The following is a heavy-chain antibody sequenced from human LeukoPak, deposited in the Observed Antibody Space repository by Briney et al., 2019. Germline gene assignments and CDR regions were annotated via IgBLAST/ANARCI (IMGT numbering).Heavy chain of an antibody. CDR2: ISAYNGNT. D-gene: IGHD3-10*01. CDR3: AKDRWVRGVSSIDY. CDR1: GYTFTSYG. J-gene: IGHJ4*02. V-gene: IGHV1-18*01. Sequence: ASVKVSCKASGYTFTSYGISWVRQAPGQGLEWMGWISAYNGNTNYARKLQGRVTMTTGTSTSTAYMELRSLRSDDTAVYYCAKDRWVRGVSSIDYWGQGTLVTVSS.